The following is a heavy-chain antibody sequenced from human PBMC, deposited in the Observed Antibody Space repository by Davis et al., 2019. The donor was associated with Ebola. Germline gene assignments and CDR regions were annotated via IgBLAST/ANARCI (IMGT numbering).Heavy chain of an antibody. V-gene: IGHV3-48*04. CDR2: IGASNEGI. CDR1: KFNFNVHG. Sequence: PGGSLRLSCAASKFNFNVHGMYWFRQSPGKSLEWLSYIGASNEGINYAGSVKDRFTISRDNAKNTLFLQMSSLRAEDTAVYYCAREDGGNTRFDYWGRGILVAVSS. J-gene: IGHJ4*02. D-gene: IGHD4-23*01. CDR3: AREDGGNTRFDY.